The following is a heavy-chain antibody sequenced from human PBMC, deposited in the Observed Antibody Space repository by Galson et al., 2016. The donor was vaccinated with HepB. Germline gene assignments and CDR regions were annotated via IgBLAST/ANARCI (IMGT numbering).Heavy chain of an antibody. CDR2: IGSGGFQ. Sequence: SLRLPCAASGFVFNNYPMTWVRQAPGKGLEWVSTIGSGGFQHYADSVKGRFTVSRDNSRNTLYLQMDSLTADDTALYFCAREGYSSGHCGAFDIWGRGTVVAVSS. D-gene: IGHD6-19*01. CDR1: GFVFNNYP. J-gene: IGHJ3*02. CDR3: AREGYSSGHCGAFDI. V-gene: IGHV3-23*01.